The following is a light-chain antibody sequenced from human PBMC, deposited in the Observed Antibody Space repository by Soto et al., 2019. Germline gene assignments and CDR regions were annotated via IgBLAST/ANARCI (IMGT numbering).Light chain of an antibody. CDR3: QQHYSYPRT. CDR2: AAS. J-gene: IGKJ1*01. CDR1: QGISSY. V-gene: IGKV1-8*01. Sequence: AIRMTQSPSSLSASTGDRVTITCRASQGISSYLAWYQQKPGKAPKLLIYAASTLQSGVPSRFTGSGSGTDFTLTISCLQYEDFPTYYCQQHYSYPRTFGQGTKVDIK.